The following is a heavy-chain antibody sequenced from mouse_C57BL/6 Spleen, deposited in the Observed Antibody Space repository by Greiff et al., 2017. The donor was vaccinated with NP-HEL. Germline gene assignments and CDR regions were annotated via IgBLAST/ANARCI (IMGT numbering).Heavy chain of an antibody. D-gene: IGHD4-1*01. CDR3: ARALTGGGPFDY. V-gene: IGHV5-16*01. Sequence: EVKLVESEGGLVQPGSSMKLSCTASGFTFSDYYMAWVRQVPEKGLEWVANINYDGSSTYYLDSLKSRFIISRDNAKNILYLQMSSLKSEDTATYYCARALTGGGPFDYWGQGTTLTVSS. CDR2: INYDGSST. CDR1: GFTFSDYY. J-gene: IGHJ2*01.